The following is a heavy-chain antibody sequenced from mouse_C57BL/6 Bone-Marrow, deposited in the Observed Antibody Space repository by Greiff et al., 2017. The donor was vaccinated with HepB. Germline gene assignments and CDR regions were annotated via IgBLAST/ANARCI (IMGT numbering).Heavy chain of an antibody. V-gene: IGHV1-63*01. CDR1: GYTFTNYW. CDR3: ARGGYDYDWAMDY. J-gene: IGHJ4*01. D-gene: IGHD2-4*01. Sequence: VQLQQSGAELVRPGTSVKVSCKASGYTFTNYWIGWAKQRPGHGLEWIGDIYPGGGYTNYNEKFKGKATLTADKSSSTAYMQFSSLTSEDSAIYYCARGGYDYDWAMDYWGQGTSVTVSS. CDR2: IYPGGGYT.